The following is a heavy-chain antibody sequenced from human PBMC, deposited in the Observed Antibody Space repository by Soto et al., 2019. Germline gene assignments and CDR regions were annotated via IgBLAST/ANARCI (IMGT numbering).Heavy chain of an antibody. D-gene: IGHD3-3*01. V-gene: IGHV1-69*13. CDR1: GGTFSTYA. J-gene: IGHJ6*02. Sequence: GASVKVSCKASGGTFSTYAITWVRQAPGQGLEWMGGIIPIFGTTNYAQKFQGRVTITADESTSTAYMELSSLRSEDTAVYYCAREGNDFWRDGAYYGMDVWGQGTTVTVSS. CDR2: IIPIFGTT. CDR3: AREGNDFWRDGAYYGMDV.